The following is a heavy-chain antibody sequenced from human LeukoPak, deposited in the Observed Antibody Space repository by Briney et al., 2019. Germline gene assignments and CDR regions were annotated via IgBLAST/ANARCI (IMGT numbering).Heavy chain of an antibody. CDR3: ARCDRGGSYYYYYGMDV. Sequence: GESLKISCKASGYSFTTCWIGWVRQMPGKGLEWMGIIYPGDSDTRYSPSFQGQVIISADKSISTAYLQWSSLKASDTAMYYCARCDRGGSYYYYYGMDVWGQGTTVTVSS. CDR2: IYPGDSDT. V-gene: IGHV5-51*01. CDR1: GYSFTTCW. J-gene: IGHJ6*02. D-gene: IGHD1-26*01.